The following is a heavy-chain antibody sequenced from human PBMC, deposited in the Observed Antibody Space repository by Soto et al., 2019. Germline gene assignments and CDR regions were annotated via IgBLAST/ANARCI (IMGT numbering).Heavy chain of an antibody. D-gene: IGHD3-3*01. CDR1: GFTFSNAW. V-gene: IGHV3-15*07. J-gene: IGHJ6*02. CDR3: TTGYDFWSGWPRPYGMDV. CDR2: IKSKTDGGTT. Sequence: PGGSLRLSCAASGFTFSNAWMNWVRQAPGKGLEWVGRIKSKTDGGTTDYAAPVKGRFTISRDDSKNTLYLQMNSLKTEDTAVYYCTTGYDFWSGWPRPYGMDVWGQGTTVTVSS.